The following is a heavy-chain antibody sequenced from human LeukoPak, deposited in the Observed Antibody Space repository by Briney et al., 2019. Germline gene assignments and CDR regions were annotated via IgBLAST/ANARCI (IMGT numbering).Heavy chain of an antibody. J-gene: IGHJ4*02. CDR1: GLTFSSYW. CDR2: INQDGSAN. D-gene: IGHD3-22*01. V-gene: IGHV3-7*01. CDR3: ARGGYYDSRGYLAAY. Sequence: GGSLRLSCAASGLTFSSYWMSWVRQAPGKGLEWVANINQDGSANYYVDSVKGRFTISRDNARNSLYLQMDSLRAEDTAVYYCARGGYYDSRGYLAAYWGQGTLVTVSS.